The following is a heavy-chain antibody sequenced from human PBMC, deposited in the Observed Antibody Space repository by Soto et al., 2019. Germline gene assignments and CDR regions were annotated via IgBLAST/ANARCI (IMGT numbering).Heavy chain of an antibody. CDR3: AGGHDYGETEIFDY. J-gene: IGHJ4*02. D-gene: IGHD4-17*01. CDR1: GGTFSSYT. Sequence: ASVKVSCKASGGTFSSYTISWVRQAPGQGLEWMGRIIPILGIANYAQKFQGRVTITADKSTSTAYMELSSLRSEDTAVYYCAGGHDYGETEIFDYWGQGTLVPVSS. CDR2: IIPILGIA. V-gene: IGHV1-69*02.